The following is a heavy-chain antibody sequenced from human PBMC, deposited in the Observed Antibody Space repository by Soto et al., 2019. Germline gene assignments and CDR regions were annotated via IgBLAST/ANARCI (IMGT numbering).Heavy chain of an antibody. J-gene: IGHJ4*02. V-gene: IGHV3-48*02. D-gene: IGHD3-9*01. CDR1: GFTFSGYS. CDR3: AREDILGVRSFDY. Sequence: GGSLRLSCAASGFTFSGYSVNWVRQAPGKGLEWVSYISSGSKTIYYAESVKGRFTVSRDNARNSQYLQMNSLRDEDTAVYYCAREDILGVRSFDYWGQGTLVTVSS. CDR2: ISSGSKTI.